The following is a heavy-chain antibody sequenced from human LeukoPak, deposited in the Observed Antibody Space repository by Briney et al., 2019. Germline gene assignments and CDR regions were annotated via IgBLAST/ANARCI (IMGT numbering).Heavy chain of an antibody. CDR3: ARGTIVGATGHYYYYYMDV. J-gene: IGHJ6*03. V-gene: IGHV1-2*02. D-gene: IGHD1-26*01. CDR2: INPNSGGT. CDR1: GYTFTGYY. Sequence: ASVKVSCKASGYTFTGYYMHWVRQAPGQGLEWMGWINPNSGGTNYAQKFQGRVTMTRDTSISTAYMELSRLRSDDTAVYYCARGTIVGATGHYYYYYMDVWGKGTTVTISS.